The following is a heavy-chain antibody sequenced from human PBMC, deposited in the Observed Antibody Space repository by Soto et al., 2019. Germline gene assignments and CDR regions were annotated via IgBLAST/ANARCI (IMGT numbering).Heavy chain of an antibody. CDR3: ASPGKTTVLTPLDY. J-gene: IGHJ4*02. Sequence: QVQLVQSGAEVKKPGSSVKVSCKASGGTFSSYAISWVRQAPGQGLEWMGGIIPIFGTANYAQKFQGRVTITADESTTTAYMKLSSLRSEDTAVYYCASPGKTTVLTPLDYWGQGTLVTVSS. V-gene: IGHV1-69*01. CDR1: GGTFSSYA. D-gene: IGHD4-17*01. CDR2: IIPIFGTA.